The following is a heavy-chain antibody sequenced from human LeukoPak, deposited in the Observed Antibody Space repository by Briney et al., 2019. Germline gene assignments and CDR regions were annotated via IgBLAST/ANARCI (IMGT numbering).Heavy chain of an antibody. V-gene: IGHV4-59*08. CDR3: ARFNVNTIFGGTLYYYYGVDV. Sequence: SETLSLTCTVSGGSISSYYWSWIRQPPGKGLEWIGYIYYSGSTNYNPSLKSRVTISVDTSKNQFSLKLSSVTAADTAVYYCARFNVNTIFGGTLYYYYGVDVWGQGTTVTVSS. CDR1: GGSISSYY. CDR2: IYYSGST. J-gene: IGHJ6*02. D-gene: IGHD3-3*01.